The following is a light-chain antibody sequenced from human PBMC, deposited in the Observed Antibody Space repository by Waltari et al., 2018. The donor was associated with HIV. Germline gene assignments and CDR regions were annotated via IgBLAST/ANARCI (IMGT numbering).Light chain of an antibody. CDR1: QSVGGD. CDR3: QQYNHWPLT. CDR2: GAT. V-gene: IGKV3-15*01. Sequence: ETVMTQSPDILSVSPGERPTLSCRASQSVGGDVAWYQQKPGQAPRLLIYGATSRATGIPARFSASGSGTEFILTISSLRSEDFAVYFCQQYNHWPLTFGGGTKVEIK. J-gene: IGKJ4*01.